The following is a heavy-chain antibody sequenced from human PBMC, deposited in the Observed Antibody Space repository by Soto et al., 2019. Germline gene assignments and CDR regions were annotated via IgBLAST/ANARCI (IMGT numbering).Heavy chain of an antibody. J-gene: IGHJ6*02. CDR3: ARGPRDSSSSDPSEYYYYGMDV. Sequence: QVQLVQSGAEVKKPGASVKVSCKASGYTFTGYYMHWVRQAPGQGLEWMGWINPNSGGTNYAQKFQGWVTMTRDTSISTAYMELSRLRSDDTAVYYCARGPRDSSSSDPSEYYYYGMDVWGQGTTVTVSS. V-gene: IGHV1-2*04. CDR1: GYTFTGYY. CDR2: INPNSGGT. D-gene: IGHD6-6*01.